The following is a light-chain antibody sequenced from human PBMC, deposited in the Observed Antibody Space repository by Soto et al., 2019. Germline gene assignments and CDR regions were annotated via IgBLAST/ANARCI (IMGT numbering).Light chain of an antibody. V-gene: IGKV3-15*01. Sequence: EILMTQSPDTLSVSPGQRVTLSCRASQSVSSNLAWYQQKPGRAPTLLIHGGSMRAIGVPARFSGSGSGTEFTLAVSGLGCEEVGVCCCRQCGKWPPMFTFGQGTKLDIE. J-gene: IGKJ2*01. CDR1: QSVSSN. CDR3: RQCGKWPPMFT. CDR2: GGS.